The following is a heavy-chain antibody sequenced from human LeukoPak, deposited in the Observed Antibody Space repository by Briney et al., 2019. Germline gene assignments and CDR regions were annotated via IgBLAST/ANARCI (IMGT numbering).Heavy chain of an antibody. V-gene: IGHV4-59*01. CDR1: GGSITGYY. D-gene: IGHD2-21*02. CDR3: ARDVYCGGDCYPEYFQH. CDR2: IYYGGST. J-gene: IGHJ1*01. Sequence: SETLSLTCTVSGGSITGYYWNWIRQSPGKGLEWLGYIYYGGSTNYNPSLKSRVTISVDTSKNQFSLKLSSVTAADTAVYYCARDVYCGGDCYPEYFQHWGQGTLVTVSS.